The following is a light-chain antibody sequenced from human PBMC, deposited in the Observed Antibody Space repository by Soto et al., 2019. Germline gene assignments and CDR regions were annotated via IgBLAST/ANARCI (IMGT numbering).Light chain of an antibody. CDR2: RNN. J-gene: IGLJ2*01. CDR1: SSNIGENT. V-gene: IGLV1-44*01. CDR3: AAWDDSLDGVV. Sequence: QTVVTQPPSSSGTPGQRVTISCSGSSSNIGENTVNWYQQLPGTAPKLLMYRNNQRPSGVPDRFSGSKSGTSASLAISGLQSEDEADYYCAAWDDSLDGVVFGGGTKLTVL.